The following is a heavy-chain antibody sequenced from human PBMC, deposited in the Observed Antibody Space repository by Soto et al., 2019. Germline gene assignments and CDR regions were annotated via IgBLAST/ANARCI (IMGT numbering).Heavy chain of an antibody. V-gene: IGHV1-46*01. CDR3: ARASWDSVRGVKEFDC. Sequence: QVQLVQSGAEVKKPGASVKVSCKASGYTFTNDYMHWVRQAPGQGLEGMGITNPSTGTTSYEQKFPGRVTMPRDTSTSTVHMELSSLRSDETAVYFCARASWDSVRGVKEFDCWGQGTLVTVSS. J-gene: IGHJ4*02. CDR2: TNPSTGTT. D-gene: IGHD3-10*02. CDR1: GYTFTNDY.